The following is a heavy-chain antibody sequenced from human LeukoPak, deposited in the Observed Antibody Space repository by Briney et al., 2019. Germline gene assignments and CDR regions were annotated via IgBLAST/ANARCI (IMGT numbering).Heavy chain of an antibody. CDR2: ISYDGSNE. D-gene: IGHD6-13*01. Sequence: PGRSLRLSCAASGFTFSSYGMHWVRQAPGKGLEWVAVISYDGSNENYADSVKGRFTISRDNSKNTLYLQMNSLRVEDTAVYYCAKDIQQQPPAYYYGMDVWGQGTTVTVSS. V-gene: IGHV3-30*18. CDR1: GFTFSSYG. CDR3: AKDIQQQPPAYYYGMDV. J-gene: IGHJ6*02.